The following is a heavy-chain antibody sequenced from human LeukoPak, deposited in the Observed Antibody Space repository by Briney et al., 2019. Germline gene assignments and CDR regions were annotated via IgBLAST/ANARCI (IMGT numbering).Heavy chain of an antibody. D-gene: IGHD3-22*01. CDR3: AKKDSGGSCNWFDP. CDR1: GFTFKNYA. J-gene: IGHJ5*02. Sequence: HPGGSLRLSCAASGFTFKNYAMNWVRQSPGQGLGWVSTISGDAVTSWYADSVKGRFTVSRDNSKNIVFLQMNNLRAEDTAVYYCAKKDSGGSCNWFDPWGQGTLVTVSS. CDR2: ISGDAVTS. V-gene: IGHV3-23*01.